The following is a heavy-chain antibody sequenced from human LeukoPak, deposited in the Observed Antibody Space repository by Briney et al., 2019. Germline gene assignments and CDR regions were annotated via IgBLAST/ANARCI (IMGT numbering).Heavy chain of an antibody. CDR2: VYYSVST. J-gene: IGHJ6*02. Sequence: SEILSLTCTVSGGSISSYYWSWIRQPPGKGLEWIGYVYYSVSTYYNPSLKSRVTISVDTSKNQFSLKLSSVTAADTAVYYCARLFGMDVWGQGTTVTVSS. CDR3: ARLFGMDV. V-gene: IGHV4-59*08. CDR1: GGSISSYY.